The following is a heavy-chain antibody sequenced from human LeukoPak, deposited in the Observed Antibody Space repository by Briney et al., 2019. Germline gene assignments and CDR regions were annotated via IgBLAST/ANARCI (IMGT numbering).Heavy chain of an antibody. J-gene: IGHJ5*01. Sequence: PGGSLRLSCAASGFTFSTYWMHWVRQAPGKGLVWVSRIKSDGSSTTYADSVKGRFTISRDNAKNTLYLQMNSVRAEDTAVYYCARVSDSSGYYDSWGQGTLVTVSS. V-gene: IGHV3-74*01. CDR3: ARVSDSSGYYDS. D-gene: IGHD3-22*01. CDR1: GFTFSTYW. CDR2: IKSDGSST.